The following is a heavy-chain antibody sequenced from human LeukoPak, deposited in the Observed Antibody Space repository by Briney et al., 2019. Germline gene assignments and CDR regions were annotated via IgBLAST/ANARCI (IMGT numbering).Heavy chain of an antibody. Sequence: SETLSLTCTVSGGSISSGAYYWSWIRQHPGKGLEWIGYIYYSGNTYYNPSLRSRVTISVDTSKNQFSLKLSSVTAADTAVYYCARVESRWLLDYWGQGTLVTVSS. CDR3: ARVESRWLLDY. V-gene: IGHV4-31*03. CDR2: IYYSGNT. J-gene: IGHJ4*02. D-gene: IGHD5-24*01. CDR1: GGSISSGAYY.